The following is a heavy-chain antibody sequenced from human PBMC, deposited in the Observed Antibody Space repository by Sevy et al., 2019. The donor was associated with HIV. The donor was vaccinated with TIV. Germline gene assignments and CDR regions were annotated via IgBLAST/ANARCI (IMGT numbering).Heavy chain of an antibody. D-gene: IGHD5-12*01. V-gene: IGHV4-38-2*01. CDR1: GYSISSGYY. Sequence: SETLSLTCAVSGYSISSGYYWGWIRQPPGKGLEWIGSIYHSGSTYYNPSLKSRVTISVDTSKNQFSLMLSSVTAADTAVYYCARVEATIEGCYYMDVWGKGTTVTVSS. CDR3: ARVEATIEGCYYMDV. J-gene: IGHJ6*03. CDR2: IYHSGST.